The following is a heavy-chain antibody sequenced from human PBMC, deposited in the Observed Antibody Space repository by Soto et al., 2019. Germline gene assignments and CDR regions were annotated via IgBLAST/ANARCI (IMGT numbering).Heavy chain of an antibody. J-gene: IGHJ4*02. CDR2: ISCCGGST. D-gene: IGHD6-19*01. CDR3: AKADGEQWLVPHLDN. CDR1: GFNFKKFA. V-gene: IGHV3-23*01. Sequence: EVQLLESGGGVVQPGGSLRLSCVASGFNFKKFAMAWVRQAPGEGLEWVSGISCCGGSTSYADSVQGRFSIARDDSKNTLSLQMYSLRVEDTAQYYCAKADGEQWLVPHLDNWGQGTLVTVS.